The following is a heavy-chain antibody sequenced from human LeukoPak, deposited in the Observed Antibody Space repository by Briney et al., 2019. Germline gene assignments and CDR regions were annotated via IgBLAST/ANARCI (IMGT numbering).Heavy chain of an antibody. Sequence: GGSLRLSCAASGFTFSSYAMHWVRQAPGKGLEWVAVISYDGSNKYYADSVKGRFTISRDNAKNSLYLQMSSLRPEDTAVYYCASRFDYWGQGALVIVTS. CDR3: ASRFDY. J-gene: IGHJ4*02. CDR2: ISYDGSNK. V-gene: IGHV3-30-3*01. CDR1: GFTFSSYA.